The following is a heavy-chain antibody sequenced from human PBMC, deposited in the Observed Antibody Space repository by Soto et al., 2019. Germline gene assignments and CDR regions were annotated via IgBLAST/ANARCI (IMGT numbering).Heavy chain of an antibody. V-gene: IGHV4-31*02. Sequence: QVRLQEWGPGLVKPSQTLSLKCSVSGGSITTGGRYWSWIRQLPGKGLEWIGDIYYSGNTYYNASLKMRVTISVEVAKNQFSLKLISVTAADTAVYYCAQALVFTGGDGFDIWGQGRLVTVSS. D-gene: IGHD1-1*01. CDR2: IYYSGNT. J-gene: IGHJ3*02. CDR1: GGSITTGGRY. CDR3: AQALVFTGGDGFDI.